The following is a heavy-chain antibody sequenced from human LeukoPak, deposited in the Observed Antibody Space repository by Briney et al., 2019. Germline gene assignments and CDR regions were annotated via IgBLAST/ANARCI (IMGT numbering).Heavy chain of an antibody. Sequence: SETLSLXCTVSGGSISSGSYYWNWIRQPAGKGLEWIGRIYTSGSTNYNPSLKSRVTISVDTSKNQFSLKLSSVTAADTAVYYCARSVVVPAAGYDYWGQGTLVTVSS. D-gene: IGHD2-2*01. CDR3: ARSVVVPAAGYDY. CDR1: GGSISSGSYY. CDR2: IYTSGST. V-gene: IGHV4-61*02. J-gene: IGHJ4*02.